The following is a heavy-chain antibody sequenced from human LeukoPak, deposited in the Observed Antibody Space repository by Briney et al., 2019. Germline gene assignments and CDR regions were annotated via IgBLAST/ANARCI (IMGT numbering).Heavy chain of an antibody. CDR3: AKDLKGYYYDSSGYSDY. D-gene: IGHD3-22*01. CDR2: IGGSGGST. Sequence: PGGSLRLSCAASGFTFSSYAMSWVRQAPGKGLEWVSAIGGSGGSTYYADSVKGRFTISRDNSKNTLYLQMNSLRAEDTAVYYCAKDLKGYYYDSSGYSDYWGQGTLVTVSS. CDR1: GFTFSSYA. J-gene: IGHJ4*02. V-gene: IGHV3-23*01.